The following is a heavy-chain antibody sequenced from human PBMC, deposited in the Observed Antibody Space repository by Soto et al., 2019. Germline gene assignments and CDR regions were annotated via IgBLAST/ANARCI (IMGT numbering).Heavy chain of an antibody. J-gene: IGHJ5*02. V-gene: IGHV4-59*01. D-gene: IGHD3-10*01. Sequence: SKTLSLTCTVSVDSISTSYWSWILQPPGKGLEWIGSIYYSVSTNYNPSLKSRVTISVDTSKNQFSLRLTSVTAADSAVYYCARGTSTSGHIWFDPSGQGTLVTVSS. CDR3: ARGTSTSGHIWFDP. CDR1: VDSISTSY. CDR2: IYYSVST.